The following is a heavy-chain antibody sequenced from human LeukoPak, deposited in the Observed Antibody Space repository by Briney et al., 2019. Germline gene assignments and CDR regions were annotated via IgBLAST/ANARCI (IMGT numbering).Heavy chain of an antibody. D-gene: IGHD5-24*01. CDR3: ARGFALEMATIINWFDP. Sequence: SQTLSLTCAISGDSVSSNSAAWNWIRQSPSRGLEWLGRTYYRSKWYNDYAVSVKSRITINPDTSKNQFSLQLNSVTPEDTAVYYCARGFALEMATIINWFDPWGQGTLVTVSS. J-gene: IGHJ5*02. CDR2: TYYRSKWYN. CDR1: GDSVSSNSAA. V-gene: IGHV6-1*01.